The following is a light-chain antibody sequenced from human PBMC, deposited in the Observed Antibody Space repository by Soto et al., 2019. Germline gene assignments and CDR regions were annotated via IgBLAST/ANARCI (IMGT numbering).Light chain of an antibody. CDR2: EVS. CDR3: SSYTSSTTLVV. V-gene: IGLV2-14*01. J-gene: IGLJ1*01. Sequence: QSVLTQPASVSGSPGQSITISCTGSSSDVGGYDYVSWYQHHPGKAPKLMIYEVSNRPSGVSNRFSGSKSGNAASLTISGLQAEDEAYYYCSSYTSSTTLVVFGTGTKLTVL. CDR1: SSDVGGYDY.